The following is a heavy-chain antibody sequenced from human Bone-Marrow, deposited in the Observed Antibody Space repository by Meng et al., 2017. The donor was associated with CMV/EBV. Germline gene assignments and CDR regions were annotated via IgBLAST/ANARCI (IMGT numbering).Heavy chain of an antibody. D-gene: IGHD4-23*01. CDR2: IYYSGST. CDR3: ARGTTVVTHDY. V-gene: IGHV4-39*07. Sequence: SETLSLTCTVSGGSISSSSYYWGWIRQPPGKGLEWIGSIYYSGSTYYNPSLKSRVTLSVDTSKNQFSLKLSSVTAADTAVYYCARGTTVVTHDYWGQGTLVTVSS. CDR1: GGSISSSSYY. J-gene: IGHJ4*02.